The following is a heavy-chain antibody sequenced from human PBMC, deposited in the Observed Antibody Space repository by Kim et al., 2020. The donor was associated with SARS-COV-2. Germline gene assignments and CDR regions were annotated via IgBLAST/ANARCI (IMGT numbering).Heavy chain of an antibody. CDR3: AKDRSVVVNLYYFHY. J-gene: IGHJ4*01. CDR2: ISYDGSNK. D-gene: IGHD3-22*01. V-gene: IGHV3-30*18. CDR1: GFTFSSYG. Sequence: GGSLRLSCAASGFTFSSYGIHWVRQAPGKGLEWVAVISYDGSNKYYADSVKGRFTISRDNSKNTLYLQMNSLRAEDTAVYYCAKDRSVVVNLYYFHYWG.